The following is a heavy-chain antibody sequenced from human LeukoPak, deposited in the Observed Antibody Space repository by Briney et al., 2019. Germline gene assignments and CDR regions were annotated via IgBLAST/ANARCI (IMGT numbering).Heavy chain of an antibody. CDR2: IIPIFGTA. Sequence: GASVKVSCKASGYTFTGYYMHWVRQAPGQGLEWMGGIIPIFGTANYAQKFQGRVTITADESTSTAYMELSSLRSEDTAVYYCARELRIAARRYFDYWGQGTLVTVSS. CDR3: ARELRIAARRYFDY. V-gene: IGHV1-69*13. D-gene: IGHD6-6*01. CDR1: GYTFTGYY. J-gene: IGHJ4*02.